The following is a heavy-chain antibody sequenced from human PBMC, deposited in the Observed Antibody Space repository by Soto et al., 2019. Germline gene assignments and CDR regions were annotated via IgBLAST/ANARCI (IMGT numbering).Heavy chain of an antibody. CDR1: GGSSSGYY. Sequence: PSETLSLTCAVYGGSSSGYYWSWIRQPPGKGLEWIGEINHSGSTNYNPSLKSRVTISVDTSKNQFSLKLSSVTAADTAVYYCARGLSVVVVAAATYSLDYWGQGTLVTVS. CDR3: ARGLSVVVVAAATYSLDY. D-gene: IGHD2-15*01. CDR2: INHSGST. V-gene: IGHV4-34*01. J-gene: IGHJ4*02.